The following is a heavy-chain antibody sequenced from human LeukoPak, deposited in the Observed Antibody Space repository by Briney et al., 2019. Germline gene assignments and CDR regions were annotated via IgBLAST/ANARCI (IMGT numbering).Heavy chain of an antibody. Sequence: PGGSLILSCAASGFTFSSYGMHWVRQAPGKGLEWVAVISYDGSNKYYADSVKGRFTISRDNSKNTLYLRMNSLRAEDTAVYYCAKSTLLGYYFDYWGQGTLVTVSS. J-gene: IGHJ4*02. CDR1: GFTFSSYG. CDR2: ISYDGSNK. D-gene: IGHD3-16*01. CDR3: AKSTLLGYYFDY. V-gene: IGHV3-30*18.